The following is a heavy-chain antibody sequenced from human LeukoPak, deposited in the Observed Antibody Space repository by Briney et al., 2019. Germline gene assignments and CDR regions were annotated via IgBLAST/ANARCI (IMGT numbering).Heavy chain of an antibody. Sequence: PGGSLRLSCAASGFTFSSYAMNWVRQAPGKGLEWVSSISDTDDSTDDADSVKGRFSISRDNAKNSLYLQMNSLRAEDTAVYYCARGVVVPAAIPGYWGQGTLVTVSS. V-gene: IGHV3-23*01. CDR1: GFTFSSYA. J-gene: IGHJ4*02. CDR3: ARGVVVPAAIPGY. D-gene: IGHD2-2*02. CDR2: ISDTDDST.